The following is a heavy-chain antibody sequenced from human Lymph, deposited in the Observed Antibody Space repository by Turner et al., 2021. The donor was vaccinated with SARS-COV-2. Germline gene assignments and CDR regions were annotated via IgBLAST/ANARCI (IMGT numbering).Heavy chain of an antibody. Sequence: EVQLVESGGGLIQPGGSLRLSCAASGLTVRSNYMSWVRQAPGKGLEWVSVIYSGGSTYYADSVKGRFTISRDNSKNTLYLQMNSLRAEDTAVYYCARDLMEVGGMDVWGQGTTVTVSS. CDR2: IYSGGST. V-gene: IGHV3-53*01. CDR1: GLTVRSNY. J-gene: IGHJ6*02. D-gene: IGHD3-3*01. CDR3: ARDLMEVGGMDV.